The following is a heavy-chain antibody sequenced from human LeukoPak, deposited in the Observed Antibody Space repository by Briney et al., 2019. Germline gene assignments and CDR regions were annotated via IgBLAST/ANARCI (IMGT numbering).Heavy chain of an antibody. CDR2: VSYSGTT. D-gene: IGHD4-11*01. V-gene: IGHV4-39*07. CDR3: ARGAPDYRTDY. Sequence: PSETLSLTCTVSGGSIRSNGYFWSWIRQPPGKGLEWIATVSYSGTTYYNPSLKSRVTMSVDTSKNQFCLNVSSVTAADTAVYYCARGAPDYRTDYWGQGTLVTVSS. J-gene: IGHJ4*02. CDR1: GGSIRSNGYF.